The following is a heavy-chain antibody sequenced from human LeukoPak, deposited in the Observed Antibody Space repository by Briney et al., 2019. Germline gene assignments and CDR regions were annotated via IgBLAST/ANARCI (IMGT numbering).Heavy chain of an antibody. V-gene: IGHV4-61*02. CDR3: ARVYRRDGLNFDGFDI. J-gene: IGHJ3*02. CDR1: SGSINSDGYY. D-gene: IGHD5-24*01. Sequence: SETLSLTCAVSSGSINSDGYYWSWIRQPAGKGLEWIGRVYSSGSANYSPSLKSRVIISIDTSKNQFSLRPSSVTAADTAVYYCARVYRRDGLNFDGFDIWGQGTMVTVS. CDR2: VYSSGSA.